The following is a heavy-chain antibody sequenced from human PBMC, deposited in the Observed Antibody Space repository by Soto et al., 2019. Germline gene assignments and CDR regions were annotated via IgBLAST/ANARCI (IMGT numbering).Heavy chain of an antibody. CDR2: TYYTSKWYY. CDR3: GRAVAGRIDY. J-gene: IGHJ4*02. D-gene: IGHD6-19*01. V-gene: IGHV6-1*01. CDR1: GDSVSRDSIG. Sequence: QVQLQQSGPGLVKPSQTLSLTCAISGDSVSRDSIGWTWIRQSPSRGLEWLGRTYYTSKWYYDYALSVKXXIXIXXDTSKNHFSLQLNSVTPEDTAVYYCGRAVAGRIDYWGQGTLVTVSS.